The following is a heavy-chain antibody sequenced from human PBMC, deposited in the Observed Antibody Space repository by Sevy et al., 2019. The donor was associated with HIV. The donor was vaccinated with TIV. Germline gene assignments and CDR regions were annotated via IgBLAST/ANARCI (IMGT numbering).Heavy chain of an antibody. CDR2: IYSAGAI. CDR1: GFSVRDNY. J-gene: IGHJ3*02. V-gene: IGHV3-53*04. CDR3: MGGNSYGDAFNI. D-gene: IGHD5-18*01. Sequence: GGSLRLSCVVSGFSVRDNYVSWVRQVPGRGLEWVSIIYSAGAIYYRDSVKGRFTNSRHISENTVYLQMNSLRTEDTALYYCMGGNSYGDAFNIWGQGTKVTVSS.